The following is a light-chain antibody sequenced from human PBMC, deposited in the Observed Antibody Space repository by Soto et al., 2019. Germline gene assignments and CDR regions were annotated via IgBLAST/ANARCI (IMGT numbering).Light chain of an antibody. J-gene: IGKJ5*01. V-gene: IGKV3-20*01. Sequence: EIVLTQSPDTLSLSPGVRATLSCRASQSIRSERLAWYQQKPGQAPRLVIFDASNRASGMPERFSGSGSGTDFTLTISRVEPEDFAVYYCQEYDASPITFGLGTRLEIK. CDR3: QEYDASPIT. CDR2: DAS. CDR1: QSIRSER.